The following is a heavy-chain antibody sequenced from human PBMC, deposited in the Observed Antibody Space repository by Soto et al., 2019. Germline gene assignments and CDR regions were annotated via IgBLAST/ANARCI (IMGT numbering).Heavy chain of an antibody. CDR2: ISYDGSNK. J-gene: IGHJ3*02. Sequence: GGSLRLSCAASGFTFSSYAMHWVRQAPGKGLEWVAVISYDGSNKYYADSVKGRFTISRDNSKNTLYLQMNSLRAEDTAVYYWAREYCCSSDAFDIWGQGTMVTVS. CDR1: GFTFSSYA. V-gene: IGHV3-30-3*01. CDR3: AREYCCSSDAFDI. D-gene: IGHD3-10*01.